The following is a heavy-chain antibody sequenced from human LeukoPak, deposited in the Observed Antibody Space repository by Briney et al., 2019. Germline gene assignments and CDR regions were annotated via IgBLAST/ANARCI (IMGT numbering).Heavy chain of an antibody. CDR2: MNPNSGNT. Sequence: GASVKVSCKASGYTFTSYDINWVRQATGQGLEWMGWMNPNSGNTGYAQKFQGRVTITRNTSISTAYMELSRLRSDDTAVYYCAAPGVPAATYYFDYWGQGTLVTVSS. V-gene: IGHV1-8*01. CDR1: GYTFTSYD. D-gene: IGHD2-2*01. CDR3: AAPGVPAATYYFDY. J-gene: IGHJ4*02.